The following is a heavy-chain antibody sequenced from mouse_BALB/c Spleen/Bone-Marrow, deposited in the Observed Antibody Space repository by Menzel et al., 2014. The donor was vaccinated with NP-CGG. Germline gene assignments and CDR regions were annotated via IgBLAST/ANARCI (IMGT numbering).Heavy chain of an antibody. CDR1: GYSLTGYY. D-gene: IGHD1-2*01. J-gene: IGHJ1*01. Sequence: VQLQQSGPERVKPGTSVKISCKASGYSLTGYYMYWVKQSHAKCLEWIGRINPYNGATTYNRNFKDRASLTVDKSSSTAYMELHSLTSEDSAVYYCVRDQEDYGDRYFDVWGAGTTVTVSS. CDR2: INPYNGAT. CDR3: VRDQEDYGDRYFDV. V-gene: IGHV1-31*01.